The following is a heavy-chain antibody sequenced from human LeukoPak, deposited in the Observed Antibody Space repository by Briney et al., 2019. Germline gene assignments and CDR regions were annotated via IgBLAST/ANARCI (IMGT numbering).Heavy chain of an antibody. Sequence: GGSLRLSCAASGFTFSSYWMSWVRQAPGKGLEWVATINIDGSEKYYVDSVKGRFTISRDNARNSLCLQMNSLRGEDTAVYYCAREGTLRAHWDPFDYWGQGTLVTVSS. D-gene: IGHD7-27*01. CDR2: INIDGSEK. V-gene: IGHV3-7*01. CDR3: AREGTLRAHWDPFDY. CDR1: GFTFSSYW. J-gene: IGHJ4*02.